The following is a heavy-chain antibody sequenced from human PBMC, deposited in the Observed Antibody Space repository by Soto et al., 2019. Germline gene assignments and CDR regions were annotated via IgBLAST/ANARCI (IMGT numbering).Heavy chain of an antibody. Sequence: GGSLRLSCAASGFTFSSYGMHWVRQAPGKGLEWVAVIWYDGSNKYYADSVKGRFTISRDNSKNTLYLQMNSLRAEDTAVYYCARALRYFDWLLRYYYYYMDVWGKGTTVTVSS. D-gene: IGHD3-9*01. J-gene: IGHJ6*03. CDR2: IWYDGSNK. CDR3: ARALRYFDWLLRYYYYYMDV. CDR1: GFTFSSYG. V-gene: IGHV3-33*01.